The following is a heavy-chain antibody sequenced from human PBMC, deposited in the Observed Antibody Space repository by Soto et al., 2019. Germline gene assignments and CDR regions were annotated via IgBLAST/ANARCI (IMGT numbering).Heavy chain of an antibody. J-gene: IGHJ4*02. Sequence: TSETLSLTCTVSGGSIDSNNYYWAWVRQPPGRGLERIASISHSGTTYYNPSLQSRVTKSVDTSRNQFSLKLTSVTAADTAVYYCARQKLDVPAFFDYWGQGTLVTVSS. CDR2: ISHSGTT. D-gene: IGHD3-3*02. CDR1: GGSIDSNNYY. V-gene: IGHV4-39*01. CDR3: ARQKLDVPAFFDY.